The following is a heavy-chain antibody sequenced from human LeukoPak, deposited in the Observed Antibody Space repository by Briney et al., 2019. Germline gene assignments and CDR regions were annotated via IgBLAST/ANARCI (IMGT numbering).Heavy chain of an antibody. CDR1: GGSISSSSYY. J-gene: IGHJ4*02. D-gene: IGHD3-16*02. V-gene: IGHV4-39*07. CDR2: INHSGST. CDR3: ARGLKLYDYVWGSYRYNGNLDY. Sequence: KTSETLSLTCTVSGGSISSSSYYWSWIRQPPGKGLEWIGEINHSGSTNYNPSLESRVTISVDTSKNQFSLKLSSVTAADTAVYYCARGLKLYDYVWGSYRYNGNLDYWGQGTLVTVSS.